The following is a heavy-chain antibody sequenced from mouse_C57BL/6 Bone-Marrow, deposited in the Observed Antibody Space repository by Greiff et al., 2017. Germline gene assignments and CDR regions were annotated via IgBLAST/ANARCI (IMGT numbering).Heavy chain of an antibody. D-gene: IGHD2-3*01. V-gene: IGHV1-26*01. CDR3: APAGYYWFAY. CDR1: GYTFTDYY. Sequence: VHLQQSGPELVKPGASVKISCKASGYTFTDYYMNWVKQSHGKSLEWIGDINPNNGGTSYTQKFKGKATLTVDKSSSTAYMELRSLTSEDSAVYYCAPAGYYWFAYWGQGTLVTVSA. CDR2: INPNNGGT. J-gene: IGHJ3*01.